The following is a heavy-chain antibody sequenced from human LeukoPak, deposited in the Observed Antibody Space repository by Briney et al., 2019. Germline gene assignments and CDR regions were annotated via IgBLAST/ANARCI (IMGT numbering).Heavy chain of an antibody. CDR1: GFTFSSYE. D-gene: IGHD4-23*01. J-gene: IGHJ3*02. V-gene: IGHV3-48*03. Sequence: QTGGSLRLSCAASGFTFSSYEMNWVRQAPGKGLEWVSYISSSGSTIYYADSVKGRFTISRDNAKNSLYLQMNSLRAEDTAVYYCARDPDFLIDYGGDRYDAFDIWGQGTMVTVSS. CDR2: ISSSGSTI. CDR3: ARDPDFLIDYGGDRYDAFDI.